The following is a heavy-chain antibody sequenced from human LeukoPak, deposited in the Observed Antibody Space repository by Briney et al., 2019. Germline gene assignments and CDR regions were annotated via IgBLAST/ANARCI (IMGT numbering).Heavy chain of an antibody. J-gene: IGHJ4*02. CDR1: GFVFSIYT. Sequence: GGSLRLSCSASGFVFSIYTMYWVRQAPGKGPEYISTISGSGNGASIYYADSVKGRFTISRDDSKSTLYLQMNGLRSEDTAVYYCVKDSGRVRGTPDSWGQGTLVTVSS. D-gene: IGHD3-10*01. V-gene: IGHV3-64D*06. CDR3: VKDSGRVRGTPDS. CDR2: ISGSGNGASI.